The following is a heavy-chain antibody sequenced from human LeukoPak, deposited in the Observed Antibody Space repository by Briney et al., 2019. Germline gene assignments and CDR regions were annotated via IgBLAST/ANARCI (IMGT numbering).Heavy chain of an antibody. V-gene: IGHV4-34*01. J-gene: IGHJ4*02. CDR3: VRGRYSSSHHAPFDF. D-gene: IGHD6-6*01. CDR1: GGSFSGYY. CDR2: INHSGST. Sequence: PSETLSLTCAVYGGSFSGYYWSWIRQPPGKGLEWVGEINHSGSTNYNPSLKSRVTISVDTSKNQFSLKLSSVTDARTAVYYCVRGRYSSSHHAPFDFWGQGTLVSVPS.